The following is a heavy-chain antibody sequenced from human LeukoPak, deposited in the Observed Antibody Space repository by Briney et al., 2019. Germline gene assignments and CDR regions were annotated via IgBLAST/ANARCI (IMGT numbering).Heavy chain of an antibody. J-gene: IGHJ3*02. CDR3: ARGRLHITMIVVGGILDAFDI. V-gene: IGHV1-18*01. CDR1: GYTFTSYG. CDR2: ISAYNGNT. Sequence: GASVKVSCKASGYTFTSYGISWVRQAPGQGLDWMGWISAYNGNTNYAQKLQGRVTMTTDTSTSTAYMELRSLRSDDTAVYYCARGRLHITMIVVGGILDAFDIWGQGTMVTVSS. D-gene: IGHD3-22*01.